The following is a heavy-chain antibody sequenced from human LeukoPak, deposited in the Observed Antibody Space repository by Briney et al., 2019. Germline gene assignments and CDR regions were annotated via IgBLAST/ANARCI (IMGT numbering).Heavy chain of an antibody. V-gene: IGHV3-7*03. Sequence: GGSLRLSCAVPGFSFNTYWMTWVRQAPGKGLEWVANIKQDGSEKYYVDSVKGRFTISRDNSKNTLYLQMNSLRAEDTAVYYCAKDLSDSSGYDYWGQGTLVTVSS. CDR1: GFSFNTYW. CDR3: AKDLSDSSGYDY. CDR2: IKQDGSEK. J-gene: IGHJ4*02. D-gene: IGHD3-22*01.